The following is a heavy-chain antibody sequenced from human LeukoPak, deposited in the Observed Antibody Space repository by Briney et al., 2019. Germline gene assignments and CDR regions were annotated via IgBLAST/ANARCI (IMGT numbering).Heavy chain of an antibody. CDR3: ARVLCGGDCYSTFDY. J-gene: IGHJ4*02. CDR1: GYTVTSYG. Sequence: ASVKVSCKASGYTVTSYGISWVRQAPGQGLEWMGWISAYNGNTNYAQKLQGRVTMTTDTSTSTAYMELRSLRSDDTAVYYCARVLCGGDCYSTFDYWGQGTLVTVSS. CDR2: ISAYNGNT. D-gene: IGHD2-21*02. V-gene: IGHV1-18*01.